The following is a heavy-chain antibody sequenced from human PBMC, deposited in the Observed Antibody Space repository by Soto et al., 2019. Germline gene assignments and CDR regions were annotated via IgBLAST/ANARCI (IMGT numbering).Heavy chain of an antibody. V-gene: IGHV3-33*01. CDR3: ARDRYFDWLLSKGPYYYYGMDV. Sequence: AGGSLRLSCAASGFTFSSYGMHWVRQAPGKGLEWVAVIWYDGSNKYYADSVKGRFTISRDNSKNTLYLQMNSLRAEDTAVYYCARDRYFDWLLSKGPYYYYGMDVWGQGTTVTVSS. CDR2: IWYDGSNK. CDR1: GFTFSSYG. D-gene: IGHD3-9*01. J-gene: IGHJ6*02.